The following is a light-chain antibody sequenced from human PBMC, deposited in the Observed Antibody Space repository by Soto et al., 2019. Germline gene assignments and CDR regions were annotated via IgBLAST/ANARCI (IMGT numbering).Light chain of an antibody. CDR2: DVT. J-gene: IGLJ1*01. V-gene: IGLV2-11*01. CDR3: CSDAGDYTYV. Sequence: QSALTQPRSLSGSPGQSVTISCTGTSSDVGRYPYVSWYQHHPGKAPQLIIRDVTERPSGVPDRFSGSKSGNTASLTISGLQAEDDADYYCCSDAGDYTYVFGTGTKVTVL. CDR1: SSDVGRYPY.